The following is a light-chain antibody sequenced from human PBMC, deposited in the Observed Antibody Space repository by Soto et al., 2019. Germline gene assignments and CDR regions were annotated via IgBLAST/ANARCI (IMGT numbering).Light chain of an antibody. CDR2: GAS. V-gene: IGKV3-15*01. CDR1: QSVRSN. Sequence: EIVMTQSPATLSVSPGERATLSCRASQSVRSNLAWYQQKPGQAPRLLIYGASTRATDIPARFSGSGSGTEFTLSISSLQSEDFAVYYCQQYNNWLSWTFGQGTKVEIK. CDR3: QQYNNWLSWT. J-gene: IGKJ1*01.